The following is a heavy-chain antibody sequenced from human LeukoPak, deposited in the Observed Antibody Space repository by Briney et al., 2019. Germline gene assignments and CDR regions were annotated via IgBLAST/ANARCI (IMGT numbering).Heavy chain of an antibody. V-gene: IGHV1-18*01. J-gene: IGHJ5*02. CDR3: ATEPYSYGYDRNPGDWFDP. CDR2: ISAYNGNT. Sequence: GASVKVSCKASGYTFTSYGISWVRQAPGQGLEWMGWISAYNGNTNYAQKLQGRVTMTTDTSTSTAYMELRSLRSDDTAVYYCATEPYSYGYDRNPGDWFDPWGQGTLVTVSS. CDR1: GYTFTSYG. D-gene: IGHD5-18*01.